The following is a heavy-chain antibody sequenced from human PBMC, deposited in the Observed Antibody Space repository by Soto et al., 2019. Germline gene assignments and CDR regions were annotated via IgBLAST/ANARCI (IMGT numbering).Heavy chain of an antibody. J-gene: IGHJ3*01. Sequence: QLQLQESGPGLVEPSETLSLTCIVSGGSIATNDFLWACIRQPPGKGLEWIGSISYSGTTYYHPSLQSRVTMSVDTSKRQFSLRLTSVTAADTAVYYCARTMARSDLIDAFDLWGQGTVVTVSS. CDR3: ARTMARSDLIDAFDL. CDR1: GGSIATNDFL. V-gene: IGHV4-39*01. CDR2: ISYSGTT.